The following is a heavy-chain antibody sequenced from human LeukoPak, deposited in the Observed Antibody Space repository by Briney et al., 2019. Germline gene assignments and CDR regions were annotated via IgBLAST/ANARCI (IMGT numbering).Heavy chain of an antibody. CDR3: ARERGYYDSSGYPNWFDP. V-gene: IGHV3-23*01. J-gene: IGHJ5*02. Sequence: GGSLRLSCAASGFTFSSYAMSWVRQAPGKGLEWVSGISGSGGSTYYADSVKGRFTISRDNSKNTLYLQMNSLRAEDTAVYYCARERGYYDSSGYPNWFDPWGQGTLVTVSS. CDR2: ISGSGGST. CDR1: GFTFSSYA. D-gene: IGHD3-22*01.